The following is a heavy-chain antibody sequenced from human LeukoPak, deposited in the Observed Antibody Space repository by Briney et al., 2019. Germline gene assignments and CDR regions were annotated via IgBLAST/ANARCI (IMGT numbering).Heavy chain of an antibody. CDR2: TNSDDSVT. CDR3: VGLSFYADVSPASPHAYGMDV. D-gene: IGHD5/OR15-5a*01. Sequence: GGSLRLSCAASGFTFSSYWMHWVRQAPGKGLVWVSRTNSDDSVTNYADSVKGRFTISGDNAKNTLYLQMSSLRVEDTAVYFCVGLSFYADVSPASPHAYGMDVWGQGTTVTVSS. CDR1: GFTFSSYW. V-gene: IGHV3-74*01. J-gene: IGHJ6*02.